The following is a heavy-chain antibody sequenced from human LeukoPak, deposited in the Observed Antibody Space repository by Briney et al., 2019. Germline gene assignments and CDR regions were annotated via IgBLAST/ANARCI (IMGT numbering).Heavy chain of an antibody. CDR1: GYTFTSYA. CDR3: ARDSITMVRGVHFDY. D-gene: IGHD3-10*01. CDR2: ISAYNGST. Sequence: ASVKVSCKASGYTFTSYAISWVRQAPGQGLEWMGWISAYNGSTNYAQKLQGRVTMTTDTSTSTAYMELRSLRSDDTAVYYCARDSITMVRGVHFDYWGQGTLVTVSS. J-gene: IGHJ4*02. V-gene: IGHV1-18*01.